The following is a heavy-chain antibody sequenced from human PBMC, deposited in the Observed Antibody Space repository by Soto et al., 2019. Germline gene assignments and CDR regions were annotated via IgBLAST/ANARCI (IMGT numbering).Heavy chain of an antibody. V-gene: IGHV3-48*02. J-gene: IGHJ4*02. CDR1: GLTFTSYS. D-gene: IGHD5-18*01. CDR2: ISSSSSTI. CDR3: ARDRGYTYGFDF. Sequence: GSLRLSCAASGLTFTSYSMNWVRQAPGKGLEWVSFISSSSSTIYYADSVKGRFTISRDNAKNSLYLQMNSLRDEDTAVYYCARDRGYTYGFDFWGQGALVPVSS.